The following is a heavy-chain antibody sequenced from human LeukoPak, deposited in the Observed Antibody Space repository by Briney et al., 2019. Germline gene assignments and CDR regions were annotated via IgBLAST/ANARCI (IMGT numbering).Heavy chain of an antibody. V-gene: IGHV4-59*08. J-gene: IGHJ4*02. CDR1: GVSISSYY. CDR2: ISYSENT. CDR3: ARQSAAAWYYFDY. Sequence: PSETLSLTCTVSGVSISSYYWSWIRQPPGKGLEWIGYISYSENTNYNPSLKSRITISGDTSKNQFSLKLGSVTAADTAVYYCARQSAAAWYYFDYWGQGTLVTVSS. D-gene: IGHD6-13*01.